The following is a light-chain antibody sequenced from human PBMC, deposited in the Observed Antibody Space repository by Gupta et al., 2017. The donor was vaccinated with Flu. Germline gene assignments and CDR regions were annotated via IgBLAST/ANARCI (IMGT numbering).Light chain of an antibody. Sequence: DIQMTQSPSSLSASVGDRVTITCRASQGIVKSFAWFQQKPGKAPKSLIYAASSLHTGVPSRFSGSGSGTEFTLTISSLQPEDFATYYCQQHVSSPLTFGGGTKVDIK. V-gene: IGKV1-16*01. CDR3: QQHVSSPLT. J-gene: IGKJ4*01. CDR1: QGIVKS. CDR2: AAS.